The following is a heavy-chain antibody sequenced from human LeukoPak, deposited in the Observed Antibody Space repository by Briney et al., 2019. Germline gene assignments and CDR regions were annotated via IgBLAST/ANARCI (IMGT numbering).Heavy chain of an antibody. Sequence: ASVKVSCKASGYTFTNYHIHWVRQAPGQGLEWIGIINPSGGSTSYAQRFQGRVSMTRDTSTNTVYMELNSLRSEDTAVYYCARVSERYGGINFDYWGQGTLVTVSS. D-gene: IGHD4-23*01. J-gene: IGHJ4*02. CDR1: GYTFTNYH. V-gene: IGHV1-46*01. CDR3: ARVSERYGGINFDY. CDR2: INPSGGST.